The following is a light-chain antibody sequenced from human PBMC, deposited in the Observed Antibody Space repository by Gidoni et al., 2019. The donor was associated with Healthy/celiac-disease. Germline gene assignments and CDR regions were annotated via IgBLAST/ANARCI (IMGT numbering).Light chain of an antibody. V-gene: IGKV1-33*01. CDR1: QDSSNY. CDR3: QQYDNLPLT. CDR2: DAS. J-gene: IGKJ4*01. Sequence: DIQMTQSPSSLSASGGDRVTIPCLASQDSSNYLHWYQQKPGKAPKLLLYDASNLETGVPSKFSGSGSWKDFTFTISSRQPEDIATYYWQQYDNLPLTFXGXTKVEIK.